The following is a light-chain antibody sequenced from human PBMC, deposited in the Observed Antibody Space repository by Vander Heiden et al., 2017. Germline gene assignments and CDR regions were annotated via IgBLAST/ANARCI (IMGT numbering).Light chain of an antibody. Sequence: EIVLTQSPGTLSFSPGECATLSCRASQSVSSCYLAWYQQKPGQAPRILIYGASSRATGIPDRFSGSGSGTDFTLTISRLEPEDFAVYYCQQYGSSPLTFGGGTKVEIK. CDR3: QQYGSSPLT. V-gene: IGKV3-20*01. J-gene: IGKJ4*01. CDR2: GAS. CDR1: QSVSSCY.